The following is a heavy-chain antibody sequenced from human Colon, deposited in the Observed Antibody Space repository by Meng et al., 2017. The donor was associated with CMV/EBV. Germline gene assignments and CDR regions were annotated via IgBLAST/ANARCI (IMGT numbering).Heavy chain of an antibody. V-gene: IGHV4-4*02. Sequence: SETLSLTCTVSGDSISNNNWWSCVRQPPGQGLECIGEIYHSGSTNYNPSLKSRVTISVDTSRNQFSLNLNSVTAADTAVYYCARNGQWLVGGSYYYYGMDVWGQGTTVTVSS. J-gene: IGHJ6*02. D-gene: IGHD6-19*01. CDR2: IYHSGST. CDR1: GDSISNNNW. CDR3: ARNGQWLVGGSYYYYGMDV.